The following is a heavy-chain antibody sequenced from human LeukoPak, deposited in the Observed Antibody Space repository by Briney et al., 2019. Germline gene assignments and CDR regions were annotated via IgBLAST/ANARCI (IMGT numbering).Heavy chain of an antibody. CDR3: ARERSQNSFD. V-gene: IGHV3-74*01. J-gene: IGHJ4*02. CDR2: INDDGSST. CDR1: GFTFTSHW. D-gene: IGHD3-10*01. Sequence: GGSLRLSCAASGFTFTSHWVHWVRQAPGKGLVRVSRINDDGSSTVYADSVKGRSTISRDNAKNTLYMQVSSLTAETTAEYYCARERSQNSFDWGQGTLVSVPS.